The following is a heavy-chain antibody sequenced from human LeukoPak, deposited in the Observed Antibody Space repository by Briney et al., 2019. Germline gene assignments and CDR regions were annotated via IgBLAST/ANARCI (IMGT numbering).Heavy chain of an antibody. Sequence: PEGSLRLSCAASGFTFDSSWMHWVRQDPVKGLVWVARVSGDGTTTTYADSVKGRFTISRDNAKNTLYLQMNILRAEDTAVYYCARGGTPFYWGQGSRVTVSS. D-gene: IGHD2-15*01. V-gene: IGHV3-74*01. CDR1: GFTFDSSW. CDR2: VSGDGTTT. CDR3: ARGGTPFY. J-gene: IGHJ4*02.